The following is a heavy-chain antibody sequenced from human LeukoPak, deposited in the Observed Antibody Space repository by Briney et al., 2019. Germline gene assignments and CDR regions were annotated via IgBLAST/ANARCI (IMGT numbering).Heavy chain of an antibody. D-gene: IGHD6-13*01. Sequence: GSLRLSCAASGFTFSSYWMSWVRQSPGKGLEWIGYVYSNGRSTYYPSLRSRVSISVDMSKSQVSLRLNSMTAADTAVYYCAGSLAAAETRGWLDSWGQRTLVTVSS. CDR2: VYSNGRS. CDR1: GFTFSSYW. CDR3: AGSLAAAETRGWLDS. V-gene: IGHV4-59*01. J-gene: IGHJ5*01.